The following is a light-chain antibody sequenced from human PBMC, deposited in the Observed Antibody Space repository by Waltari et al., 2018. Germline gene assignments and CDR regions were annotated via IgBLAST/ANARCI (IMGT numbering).Light chain of an antibody. V-gene: IGKV1-39*01. J-gene: IGKJ1*01. Sequence: DIQMTQSPSSLSASVGDRVTITCRASHRINSYLNWYQQKPGKAPKLLIYSTSSLQSGVPSRFSGSGSGTDFTLIISSLQPEDFATYYWQQSYTTLWTFGQGTKVETK. CDR1: HRINSY. CDR2: STS. CDR3: QQSYTTLWT.